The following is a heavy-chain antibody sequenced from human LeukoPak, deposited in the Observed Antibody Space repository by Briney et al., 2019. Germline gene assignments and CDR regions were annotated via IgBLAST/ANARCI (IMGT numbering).Heavy chain of an antibody. D-gene: IGHD5-18*01. Sequence: GTSVKVSCKASGFTFTSSAMQWVRQARGQRLEWIGWIVVGSGNTNYAQKFQERVTITRDMSTSTAYMELSSLRSEDTAVYYRAAGRYSYRAGPLADYWGQGTLVTVSS. CDR1: GFTFTSSA. CDR3: AAGRYSYRAGPLADY. J-gene: IGHJ4*02. V-gene: IGHV1-58*02. CDR2: IVVGSGNT.